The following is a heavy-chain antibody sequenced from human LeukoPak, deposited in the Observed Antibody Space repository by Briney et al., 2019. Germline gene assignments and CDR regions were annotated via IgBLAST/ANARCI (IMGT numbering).Heavy chain of an antibody. V-gene: IGHV4-59*01. J-gene: IGHJ6*02. D-gene: IGHD6-6*01. Sequence: GGSXXGXYWSWIRQPPGKGLEWIGYIYYSGSTKYNPSLKSRVTISVGASKNQFSLKLNSVTAADTAVYYCARGRPAYYYYGMDVWGQGTTVTVSS. CDR3: ARGRPAYYYYGMDV. CDR1: GGSXXGXY. CDR2: IYYSGST.